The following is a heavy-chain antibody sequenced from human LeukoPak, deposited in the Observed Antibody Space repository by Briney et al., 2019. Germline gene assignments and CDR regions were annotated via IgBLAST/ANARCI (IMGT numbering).Heavy chain of an antibody. CDR1: GGSISSYY. Sequence: SETLSLTCTVSGGSISSYYWSWIRQPPGKGLEWIGFIHDSGSTNYNPSLKSRVTISVDTSKNQFSLKLSSVTAADTAVYYCVRGGWYFQHWGQGTLVTVSS. CDR2: IHDSGST. V-gene: IGHV4-59*01. J-gene: IGHJ1*01. CDR3: VRGGWYFQH. D-gene: IGHD6-19*01.